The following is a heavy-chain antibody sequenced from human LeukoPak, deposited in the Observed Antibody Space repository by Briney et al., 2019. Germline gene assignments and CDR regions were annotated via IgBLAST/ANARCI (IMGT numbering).Heavy chain of an antibody. J-gene: IGHJ4*02. Sequence: SETLSLTCTVYGGSFSGYSWTWIRQPPGKGLEWIGEIDRSGSTNYNPSLKSRLTISVDTSKNQFSLKLSSVTAADTAVYYCARDTGGYYGYWGQGTLVTVSS. CDR3: ARDTGGYYGY. V-gene: IGHV4-34*01. CDR2: IDRSGST. CDR1: GGSFSGYS. D-gene: IGHD3-22*01.